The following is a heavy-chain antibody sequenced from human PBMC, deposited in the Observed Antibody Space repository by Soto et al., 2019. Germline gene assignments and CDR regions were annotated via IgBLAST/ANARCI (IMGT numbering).Heavy chain of an antibody. CDR1: GGSFSAYY. V-gene: IGHV4-34*12. J-gene: IGHJ6*02. Sequence: SETLSLTCAVYGGSFSAYYWSWARQPQGKGLEWIGEIIHSDSTKYNPTLKSRVTISVDTSKNQFSLKRSSVPTADTAVYYCARQRPTDGRGEGANYDGMDFWGQGTPVTVSS. CDR3: ARQRPTDGRGEGANYDGMDF. CDR2: IIHSDST. D-gene: IGHD3-16*01.